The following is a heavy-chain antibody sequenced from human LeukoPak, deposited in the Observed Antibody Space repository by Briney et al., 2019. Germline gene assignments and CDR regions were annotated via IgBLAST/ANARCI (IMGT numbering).Heavy chain of an antibody. CDR1: GFTFSSYA. V-gene: IGHV3-30*04. D-gene: IGHD3-22*01. CDR2: ISYDGSNK. CDR3: ARVGGDYDSSGYYYVYFDY. Sequence: PGRSLRLSCAASGFTFSSYAMHWVRQAPGKGLEWVAVISYDGSNKYYADSVKGRFTISRDNSKNTLYLQMNSLRAEDTAVYYCARVGGDYDSSGYYYVYFDYWGQGTLVTVSS. J-gene: IGHJ4*02.